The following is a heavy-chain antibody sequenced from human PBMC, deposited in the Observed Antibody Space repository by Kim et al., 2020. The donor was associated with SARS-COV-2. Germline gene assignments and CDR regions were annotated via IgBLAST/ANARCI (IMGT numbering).Heavy chain of an antibody. D-gene: IGHD3-10*01. CDR3: ARGGVFPVAFDI. J-gene: IGHJ3*02. Sequence: YNPSLKSRVTISVDRSKNQFSLKLSSVTAADTAVYYCARGGVFPVAFDIWGQGTMVTVSS. V-gene: IGHV4-30-2*01.